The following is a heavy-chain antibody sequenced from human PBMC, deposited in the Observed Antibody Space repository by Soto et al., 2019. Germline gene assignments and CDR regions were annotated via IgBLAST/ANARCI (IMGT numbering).Heavy chain of an antibody. D-gene: IGHD3-16*02. J-gene: IGHJ4*02. CDR1: GYTFTSYA. CDR3: AREGAFGGVIVNDY. Sequence: QVPLVQSGAEVKKPGASVKVSCKASGYTFTSYAMHWVRQAPGQRLEWMGWINAGNGNTKYSQKFQGRVTITRDTSASTAYMELSSLRSEDTAVYYCAREGAFGGVIVNDYWGQGTLVTVSS. V-gene: IGHV1-3*01. CDR2: INAGNGNT.